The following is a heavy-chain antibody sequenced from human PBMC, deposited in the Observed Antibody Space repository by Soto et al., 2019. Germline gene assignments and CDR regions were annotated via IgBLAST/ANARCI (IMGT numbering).Heavy chain of an antibody. Sequence: PRGSLLLSCESSGSTFGTYWMTWVGQAPGEGLEWLATIKEDGSEYYYADSVKGRFTIFRDNAKRSLFLQMSSLRAEDTAVYYCAAFGMTATIQYWGQGTMVTVSS. CDR2: IKEDGSEY. J-gene: IGHJ4*02. CDR1: GSTFGTYW. CDR3: AAFGMTATIQY. V-gene: IGHV3-7*03. D-gene: IGHD1-20*01.